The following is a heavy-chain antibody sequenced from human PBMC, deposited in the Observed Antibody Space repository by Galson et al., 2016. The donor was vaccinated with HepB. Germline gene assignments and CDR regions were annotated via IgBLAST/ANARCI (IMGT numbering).Heavy chain of an antibody. J-gene: IGHJ5*02. Sequence: SLRLSCAASGSTFSNYWMHWVRQAPGRGLVWVSRINSDGSSTSYADSVKGRFTISRDNAKNTLYLQLNSLSTEDTAVYYCARDHVDIGATDRFDPWGQGTLVTVSS. CDR2: INSDGSST. CDR1: GSTFSNYW. V-gene: IGHV3-74*01. D-gene: IGHD5-12*01. CDR3: ARDHVDIGATDRFDP.